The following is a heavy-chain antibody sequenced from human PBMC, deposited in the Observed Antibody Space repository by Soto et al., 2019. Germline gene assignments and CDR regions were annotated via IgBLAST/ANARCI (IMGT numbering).Heavy chain of an antibody. V-gene: IGHV1-8*01. CDR2: MNPNGGDT. J-gene: IGHJ6*02. CDR3: ARVNYYGSGSYQDFFYFYALDV. CDR1: GYTFSTYD. Sequence: ASVKVSCKTSGYTFSTYDINWVRQAPGQGLEWMGWMNPNGGDTGYAQKFLGRLTMTRDSSIRTVYMELSSLSSEDTAVYYCARVNYYGSGSYQDFFYFYALDVWGQGTTVTVSS. D-gene: IGHD3-10*01.